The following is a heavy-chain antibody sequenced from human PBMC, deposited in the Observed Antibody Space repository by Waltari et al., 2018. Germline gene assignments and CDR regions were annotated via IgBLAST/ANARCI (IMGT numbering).Heavy chain of an antibody. Sequence: QVQLQESGPGLVKPSETLSLTCTVSGYSISSGYYWGWIRQPPGKGLEWIGGIYFSGSTYYNPSLRSRVTISVDTSKNQFSLKLSSVTAADTAVYYCARDPGYYDTSGYPAYFDYWGQGTLVTVSS. J-gene: IGHJ4*02. CDR3: ARDPGYYDTSGYPAYFDY. CDR1: GYSISSGYY. CDR2: IYFSGST. D-gene: IGHD3-22*01. V-gene: IGHV4-38-2*02.